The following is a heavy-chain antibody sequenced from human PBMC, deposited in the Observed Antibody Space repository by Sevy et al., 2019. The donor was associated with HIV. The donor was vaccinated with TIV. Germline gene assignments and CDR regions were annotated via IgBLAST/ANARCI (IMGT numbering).Heavy chain of an antibody. CDR3: ARDAGYSTDWYPSDY. D-gene: IGHD6-19*01. CDR1: GFTFRTHA. Sequence: GGSLRLSCAASGFTFRTHAMHWVRQAPGKGLEWVTVISYDGDTKYYADSVKGRFTISRDNSKNTRFLQLNSLRLDDTAVYYCARDAGYSTDWYPSDYWGQGTLVTVSS. CDR2: ISYDGDTK. J-gene: IGHJ4*02. V-gene: IGHV3-30-3*01.